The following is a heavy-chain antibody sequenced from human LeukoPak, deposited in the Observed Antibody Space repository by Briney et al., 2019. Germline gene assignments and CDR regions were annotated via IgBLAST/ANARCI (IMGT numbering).Heavy chain of an antibody. Sequence: SETLSLTCAVYGGSFSCYYLSWIRLPPGKGLEWIGESNHSGSTNYNPSLKSRITISVDTSKNQFSLKLNSVTAADTAVYYCARGGYCSGGNCYDPTGFDSWGQGTLVTVSS. CDR1: GGSFSCYY. J-gene: IGHJ5*01. V-gene: IGHV4-34*01. CDR2: SNHSGST. D-gene: IGHD2-15*01. CDR3: ARGGYCSGGNCYDPTGFDS.